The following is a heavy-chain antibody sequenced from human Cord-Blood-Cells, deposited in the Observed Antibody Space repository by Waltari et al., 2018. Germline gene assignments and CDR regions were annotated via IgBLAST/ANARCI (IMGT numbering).Heavy chain of an antibody. CDR3: AREAYCSSTSCSNWFDP. CDR2: INPNSGGT. CDR1: GYTFTGYY. V-gene: IGHV1-2*02. D-gene: IGHD2-2*01. J-gene: IGHJ5*02. Sequence: QVQLVQSGAEVKKPGASVKVSCKDSGYTFTGYYMHGLRQAPGQGLEWMGWINPNSGGTNYAQKFQGRVTMTRDTSISTAYMELSRLRSDDTAVYYCAREAYCSSTSCSNWFDPWGQGTLVTVSS.